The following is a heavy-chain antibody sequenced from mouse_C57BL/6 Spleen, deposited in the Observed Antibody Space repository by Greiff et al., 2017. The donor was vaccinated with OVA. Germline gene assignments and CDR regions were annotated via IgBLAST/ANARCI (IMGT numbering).Heavy chain of an antibody. CDR3: ARRNIYDGYYGSLGYAMDY. D-gene: IGHD2-3*01. Sequence: QVQLQQPGAELVKPGASVKLSCKASGYTFTSYWMHWVKQRPGRGLEWIGRIDPNSGGTKYNEKFKSKATLTVDKPSSTAYMQLSSLTSEDSAVYYCARRNIYDGYYGSLGYAMDYWGQGTSVTVSS. CDR1: GYTFTSYW. J-gene: IGHJ4*01. V-gene: IGHV1-72*01. CDR2: IDPNSGGT.